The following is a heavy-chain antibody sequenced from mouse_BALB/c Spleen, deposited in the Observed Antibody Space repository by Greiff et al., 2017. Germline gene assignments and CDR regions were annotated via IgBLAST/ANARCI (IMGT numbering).Heavy chain of an antibody. Sequence: EVKLMESGGGLVKLGGSLKLSCAASGFTFSSYYMSWVRQTPEKRLELVAAINSNGGSTYYPDTVKGRFTISRDNAKNTLYLQMSSLKSEDTALYYCARRLTGTGAMDYWGQGTSVTVSA. CDR1: GFTFSSYY. CDR2: INSNGGST. D-gene: IGHD4-1*01. CDR3: ARRLTGTGAMDY. J-gene: IGHJ4*01. V-gene: IGHV5-6-2*01.